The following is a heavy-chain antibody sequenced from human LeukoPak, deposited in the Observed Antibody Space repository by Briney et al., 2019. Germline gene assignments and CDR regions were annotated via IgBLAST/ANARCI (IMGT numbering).Heavy chain of an antibody. D-gene: IGHD4-17*01. Sequence: GGSLRLSCAASGFTFNTYAVNWVHQAPGKGLEWVSAMSTNGGRTYHADSVKGRFTISRDNSKNTLYLQMNGLRGEDTAVYYCAKGRNGDNVAEAADIWGQGTMVTVSS. V-gene: IGHV3-23*01. CDR3: AKGRNGDNVAEAADI. J-gene: IGHJ3*02. CDR1: GFTFNTYA. CDR2: MSTNGGRT.